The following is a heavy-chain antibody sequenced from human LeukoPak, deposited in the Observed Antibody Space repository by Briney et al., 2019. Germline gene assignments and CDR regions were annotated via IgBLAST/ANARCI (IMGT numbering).Heavy chain of an antibody. J-gene: IGHJ4*02. CDR1: GFTFSSYG. V-gene: IGHV3-30*02. CDR2: IRYDGSNK. CDR3: AKESTMLSRSPDY. D-gene: IGHD3-10*02. Sequence: GGSLRLSCAASGFTFSSYGMHWVRQAPGKGLEWVAFIRYDGSNKYYADSVKGRFTISRDNSKNTLYVQMNSLRAEDTAVYYCAKESTMLSRSPDYWGQGTLVTVSS.